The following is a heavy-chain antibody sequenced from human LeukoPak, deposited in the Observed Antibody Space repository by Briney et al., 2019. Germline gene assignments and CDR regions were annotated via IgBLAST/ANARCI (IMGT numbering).Heavy chain of an antibody. CDR3: ARGVYWYFDL. J-gene: IGHJ2*01. V-gene: IGHV4-39*07. CDR1: GGSISSSSYY. Sequence: SETLSLTCTVSGGSISSSSYYWGWIRQPLGKGLEWIGSIYYSGSTYYNPSLKSRVTISVDTSKNQFSLKLSSVTAADTAVYYCARGVYWYFDLWGRGTLVTVSS. CDR2: IYYSGST.